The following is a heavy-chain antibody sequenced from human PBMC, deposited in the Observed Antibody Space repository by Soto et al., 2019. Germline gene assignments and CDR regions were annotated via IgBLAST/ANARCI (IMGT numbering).Heavy chain of an antibody. V-gene: IGHV3-33*01. Sequence: GGSLRLSCAASGFTFSSYGMHWVRQAPGKGLEWVAVIWYDGSNKYYADSVKGRFTISRDNSKNTLYLQMNSLRAEDTAVYYCATWEDYGDYAPRDYWGQGTLVTVSS. J-gene: IGHJ4*02. CDR2: IWYDGSNK. CDR3: ATWEDYGDYAPRDY. D-gene: IGHD4-17*01. CDR1: GFTFSSYG.